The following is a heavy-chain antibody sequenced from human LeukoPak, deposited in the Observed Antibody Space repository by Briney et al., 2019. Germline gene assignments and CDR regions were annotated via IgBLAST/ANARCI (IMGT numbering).Heavy chain of an antibody. CDR3: ARETPQYYYGSGSSEFDY. CDR2: IFHSGST. D-gene: IGHD3-10*01. V-gene: IGHV4-38-2*02. CDR1: GYSISSAYY. J-gene: IGHJ4*02. Sequence: PSETLSLTCTVSGYSISSAYYWGWIRQPPGKGLEWIGSIFHSGSTYYNPSLKSRVSISVDTSKNHFSLKLSSVTAADTAVYYCARETPQYYYGSGSSEFDYWGQGTLVTVSS.